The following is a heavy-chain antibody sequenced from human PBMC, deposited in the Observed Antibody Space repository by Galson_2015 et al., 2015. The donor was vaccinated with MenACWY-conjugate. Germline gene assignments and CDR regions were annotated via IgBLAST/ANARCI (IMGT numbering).Heavy chain of an antibody. D-gene: IGHD3-10*01. CDR2: TYYRSKWYN. J-gene: IGHJ4*02. CDR3: AKDDTYYFDSGSYYVDY. CDR1: GDSVSSHSAA. Sequence: CAISGDSVSSHSAAWNWIRQSPSRGLEWLGRTYYRSKWYNDYAVSVKSRITINPDTSKNQFSLQLNSVTPEDTAVYYCAKDDTYYFDSGSYYVDYWGQGTLVTVSS. V-gene: IGHV6-1*01.